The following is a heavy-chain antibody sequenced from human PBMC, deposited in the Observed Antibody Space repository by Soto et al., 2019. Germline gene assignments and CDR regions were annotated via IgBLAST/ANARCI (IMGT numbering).Heavy chain of an antibody. CDR1: GFTFSSYA. D-gene: IGHD4-17*01. V-gene: IGHV3-30-3*01. Sequence: LRLSCAASGFTFSSYAMHWVRQAPGKGLEWVAVISYDGSNKYYADSVKGRFTISRDNSKNTLYLQMNSLRAEDTAVYYCARAEMTTVVTIGYWGQGTLVTVSS. CDR2: ISYDGSNK. CDR3: ARAEMTTVVTIGY. J-gene: IGHJ4*02.